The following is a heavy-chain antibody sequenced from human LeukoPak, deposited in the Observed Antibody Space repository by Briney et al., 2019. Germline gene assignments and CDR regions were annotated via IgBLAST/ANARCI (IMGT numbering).Heavy chain of an antibody. Sequence: GGSLRLSCAASGFTFSSYSMNWVRQAPGKGLEWVSSISSSSSYIYYADSVKGRFTISRDNAKNSLYLQMNSLRAEDTAVYYCARGHGSGSYGGFDYWGQGTLVTVSS. D-gene: IGHD3-10*01. CDR2: ISSSSSYI. CDR1: GFTFSSYS. CDR3: ARGHGSGSYGGFDY. V-gene: IGHV3-21*01. J-gene: IGHJ4*02.